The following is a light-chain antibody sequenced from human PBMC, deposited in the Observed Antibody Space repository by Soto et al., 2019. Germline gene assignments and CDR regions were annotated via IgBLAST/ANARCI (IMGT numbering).Light chain of an antibody. Sequence: EVVMTQSPATLSVSPGERATLSCRASQSVSSNLAWYQQKPGQAPRLLIYGASTRATCIPARFSGSGSGTDFTLTNSSLQSEGFAVYYCQQYNNWPPWTFGQGTKVEIK. CDR2: GAS. CDR3: QQYNNWPPWT. V-gene: IGKV3-15*01. CDR1: QSVSSN. J-gene: IGKJ1*01.